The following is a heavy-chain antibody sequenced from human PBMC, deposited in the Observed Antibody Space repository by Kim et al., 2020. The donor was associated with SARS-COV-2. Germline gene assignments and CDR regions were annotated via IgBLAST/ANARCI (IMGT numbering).Heavy chain of an antibody. V-gene: IGHV5-51*01. CDR2: IYPGDSDT. D-gene: IGHD6-13*01. CDR3: ARHGYSSSWYYYYGMDV. CDR1: GYSFTSYC. Sequence: GESLKISCKGSGYSFTSYCIGWVRQMPGKGLEWMGIIYPGDSDTRYSPSFQGQVTISADKSISTAYLQWSSLKASDTAMYYCARHGYSSSWYYYYGMDVWGQGTTVTVSS. J-gene: IGHJ6*02.